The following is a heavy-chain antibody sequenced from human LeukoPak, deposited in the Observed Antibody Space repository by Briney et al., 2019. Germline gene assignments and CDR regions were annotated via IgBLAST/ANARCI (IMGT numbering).Heavy chain of an antibody. CDR1: GFTFSSYA. D-gene: IGHD3-22*01. J-gene: IGHJ3*02. V-gene: IGHV3-64*01. CDR3: ARDLSDYYDSSGFPNAFDI. Sequence: GGSLRLSCAASGFTFSSYAMHWVRQAPGKGLEYVSAISSNGGSTYYANSVKGRFTISRDNSKNTLYLQMGSLRAEDMAVYYCARDLSDYYDSSGFPNAFDIWGQGTMVTVSS. CDR2: ISSNGGST.